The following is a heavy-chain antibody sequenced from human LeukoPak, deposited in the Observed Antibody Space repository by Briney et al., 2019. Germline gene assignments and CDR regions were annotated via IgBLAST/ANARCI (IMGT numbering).Heavy chain of an antibody. D-gene: IGHD3-10*01. J-gene: IGHJ5*02. CDR1: GYTFTGYY. V-gene: IGHV1-2*06. CDR2: INPNSGGT. Sequence: ASVKVSCKASGYTFTGYYMHWVRQAPGQGLEWMGRINPNSGGTNYAQKFQGRVTMTRDTSISTAYMELSRLRSDDTAVYYCARVRRTVTSYGSGSNWFDPWGQGNPGHRLL. CDR3: ARVRRTVTSYGSGSNWFDP.